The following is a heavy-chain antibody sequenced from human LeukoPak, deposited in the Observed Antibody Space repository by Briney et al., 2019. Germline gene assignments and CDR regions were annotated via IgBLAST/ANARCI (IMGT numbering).Heavy chain of an antibody. J-gene: IGHJ4*02. CDR1: GFTFSSYG. D-gene: IGHD6-19*01. CDR2: IWYDGSNK. Sequence: PGRSLRLSCAASGFTFSSYGMHWVRQAPGKGLEWVAVIWYDGSNKYYADSVKGRFTISRDNSKNTLYLQMNSLRAEDTAVYYCARDLDSSGWYHSGVVYWGQGTLVTVSS. V-gene: IGHV3-33*01. CDR3: ARDLDSSGWYHSGVVY.